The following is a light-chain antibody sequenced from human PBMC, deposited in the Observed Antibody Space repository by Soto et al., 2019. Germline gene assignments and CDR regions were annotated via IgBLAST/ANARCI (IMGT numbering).Light chain of an antibody. CDR3: QHFDTSTGYT. CDR1: QSVSSIY. V-gene: IGKV3-20*01. CDR2: GAY. J-gene: IGKJ2*01. Sequence: EIVLTQSPGTLSLSLGDRATLSCRASQSVSSIYLAWYQHKPGQAPRLLIYGAYNRATGIPDRFSGSGSGTDFTLTISRLEPEDSAVYYCQHFDTSTGYTFCQGTKLEIK.